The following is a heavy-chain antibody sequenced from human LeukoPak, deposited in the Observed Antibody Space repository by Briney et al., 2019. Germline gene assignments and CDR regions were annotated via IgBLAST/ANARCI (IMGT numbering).Heavy chain of an antibody. CDR1: GGSISSYY. V-gene: IGHV4-59*01. CDR2: IYYSGST. D-gene: IGHD6-13*01. Sequence: SETLSLTCTVSGGSISSYYWSWIRQPPGKGLEWIGYIYYSGSTNYNPSLKSRVTISVDTSKNQFSLKLSSVTAADTAVYYCARDSSSWYEYYGIDVWGQGTTVTVSS. CDR3: ARDSSSWYEYYGIDV. J-gene: IGHJ6*02.